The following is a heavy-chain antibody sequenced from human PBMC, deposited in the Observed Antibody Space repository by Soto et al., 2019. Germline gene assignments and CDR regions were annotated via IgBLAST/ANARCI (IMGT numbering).Heavy chain of an antibody. CDR3: ARDRGGVGGSYVPLDY. D-gene: IGHD3-16*01. Sequence: QVQLVQSGAEVKKPGASVKVSCKASGYTFTSYAMHWVRQAPGQRLEWMGWINAGNGNTKYSQKFQGRVTITRDTSASTAYMELGSLRSEDTAVYYCARDRGGVGGSYVPLDYWGQGTLVTVSS. CDR1: GYTFTSYA. V-gene: IGHV1-3*01. CDR2: INAGNGNT. J-gene: IGHJ4*02.